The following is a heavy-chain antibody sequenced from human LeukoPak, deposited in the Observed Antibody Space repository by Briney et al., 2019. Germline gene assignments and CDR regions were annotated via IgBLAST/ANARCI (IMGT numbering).Heavy chain of an antibody. CDR3: ARSHISNAAAGLHYFDY. CDR1: GGSISSGSYY. D-gene: IGHD6-13*01. Sequence: PSQTLSLTCTVSGGSISSGSYYWSWIRQPAGKGLEWIGRIYTSGSTNYNPSLKSRVTISVDTSKNQFSLKLSSVTAADTAVYYCARSHISNAAAGLHYFDYWGQGTLVTVSS. CDR2: IYTSGST. J-gene: IGHJ4*02. V-gene: IGHV4-61*02.